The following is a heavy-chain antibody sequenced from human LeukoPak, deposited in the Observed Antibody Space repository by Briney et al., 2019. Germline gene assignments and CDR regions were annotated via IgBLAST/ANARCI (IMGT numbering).Heavy chain of an antibody. D-gene: IGHD3-22*01. Sequence: GRALLLSCAASGFSFISYGMHWVRQAPGEGLEGVAVILYDGGNKYYEDSVKGRFTISRDDSKNTLYLQMTSLSAEDTAVDYCAREASGYYRDYWGQGTLVTVSS. CDR3: AREASGYYRDY. J-gene: IGHJ4*02. CDR1: GFSFISYG. CDR2: ILYDGGNK. V-gene: IGHV3-33*01.